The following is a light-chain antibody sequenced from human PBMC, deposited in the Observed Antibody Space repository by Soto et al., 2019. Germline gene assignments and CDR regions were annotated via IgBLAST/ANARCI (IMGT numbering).Light chain of an antibody. CDR2: FDD. Sequence: QSVLTQPPSVSAAPRQRVTISCSGSSSNIGNNAVNWYQQLPGKAPKLLIHFDDRVASGVSDRFSGSKSGTSASLAISGLQSEDEADYYSAAWDDSLTGPVFGGGTKLTVL. CDR3: AAWDDSLTGPV. V-gene: IGLV1-36*01. CDR1: SSNIGNNA. J-gene: IGLJ3*02.